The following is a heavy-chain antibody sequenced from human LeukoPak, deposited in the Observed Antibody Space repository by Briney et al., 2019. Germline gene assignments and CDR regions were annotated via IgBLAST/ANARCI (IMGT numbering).Heavy chain of an antibody. D-gene: IGHD1-1*01. CDR2: ISGNGGST. CDR1: GFTFNNYA. V-gene: IGHV3-64*02. J-gene: IGHJ4*02. Sequence: GGSLRLSCAASGFTFNNYAMRWVRQAPGKGLEYVSAISGNGGSTYYADSVKGRFNISRDNSKNTLYLQMGSLGPEDMAVYYCARGALVGNWYFFDYWGQGTLVTVSS. CDR3: ARGALVGNWYFFDY.